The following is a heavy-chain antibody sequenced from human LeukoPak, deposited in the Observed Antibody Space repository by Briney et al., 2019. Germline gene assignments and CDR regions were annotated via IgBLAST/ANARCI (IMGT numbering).Heavy chain of an antibody. CDR1: GGSISSYY. Sequence: SETLSLTCTVSGGSISSYYWSWIRQPPGKGLEWIGYIYYSGSTNYNPSLKSRVTISVDTSKNQFSLKLSSVTAADTAVYYCARDRSSSWDYYYGMDVWGQGTTVTVSS. D-gene: IGHD6-13*01. J-gene: IGHJ6*02. CDR2: IYYSGST. V-gene: IGHV4-59*01. CDR3: ARDRSSSWDYYYGMDV.